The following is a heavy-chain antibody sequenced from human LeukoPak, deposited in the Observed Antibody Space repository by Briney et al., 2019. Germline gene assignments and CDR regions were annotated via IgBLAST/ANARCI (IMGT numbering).Heavy chain of an antibody. Sequence: GGSLRLSCAASGFTVSSNYMSWVRQAPGKGLEWVSVVYSGGSTYYADSVKGRFTISRDNPKNTLYLQMNSLRAEDTAVYYCARVQYSYSGYDFAALAPFDYWGQGTLVTVSS. J-gene: IGHJ4*02. D-gene: IGHD5-12*01. CDR3: ARVQYSYSGYDFAALAPFDY. V-gene: IGHV3-66*01. CDR1: GFTVSSNY. CDR2: VYSGGST.